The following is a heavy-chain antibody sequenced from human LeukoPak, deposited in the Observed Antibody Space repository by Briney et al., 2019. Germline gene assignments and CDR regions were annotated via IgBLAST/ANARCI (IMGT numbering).Heavy chain of an antibody. CDR2: IYYSGST. Sequence: PSQTLSLTCTVSGGSISSGGYYWSWVRQHPGKGLEWIGYIYYSGSTYYNPSLKSRVTISVDTSKNQFSLKLSSVTAADTAVYYCARETTDYGGNSVDYWGQGTLVTGSS. CDR3: ARETTDYGGNSVDY. CDR1: GGSISSGGYY. J-gene: IGHJ4*02. V-gene: IGHV4-31*03. D-gene: IGHD4-23*01.